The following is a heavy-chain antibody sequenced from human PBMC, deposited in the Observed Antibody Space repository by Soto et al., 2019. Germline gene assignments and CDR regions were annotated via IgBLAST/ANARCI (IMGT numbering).Heavy chain of an antibody. CDR2: IIPTIGVT. CDR3: ARGSLGAKGADQ. D-gene: IGHD3-16*01. CDR1: GDTFNSYV. J-gene: IGHJ4*02. Sequence: QVQLVQSGAEVKRPGSSVKVSCESSGDTFNSYVISWVRQAPGQGLEWMGGIIPTIGVTHYAQKFQGRVTISALASTGTAYMELTNLGFEDTVLYYCARGSLGAKGADQWGQGNLVTVSP. V-gene: IGHV1-69*01.